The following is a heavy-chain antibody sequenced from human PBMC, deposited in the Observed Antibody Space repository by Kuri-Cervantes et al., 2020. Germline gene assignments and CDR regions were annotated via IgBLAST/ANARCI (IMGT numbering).Heavy chain of an antibody. V-gene: IGHV1-8*01. CDR1: GYTFTSYD. J-gene: IGHJ6*02. CDR2: MNPNSGNT. D-gene: IGHD3-9*01. CDR3: ARGTYYDILTGYLHYYGMDV. Sequence: ASVKVSCKASGYTFTSYDINWVRQATGQGLERMGWMNPNSGNTGYAQKFQGRVTMTRNTSISTAYMELSSLRSEDTAVYYCARGTYYDILTGYLHYYGMDVWGQGTTVTVSS.